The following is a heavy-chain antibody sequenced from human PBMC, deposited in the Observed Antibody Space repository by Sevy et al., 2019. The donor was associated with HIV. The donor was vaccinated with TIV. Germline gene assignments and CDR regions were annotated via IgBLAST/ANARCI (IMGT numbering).Heavy chain of an antibody. CDR3: ARDWGTYYYDSSGYYFPDY. CDR1: GFTFSSYA. D-gene: IGHD3-22*01. CDR2: ISYDGSNK. Sequence: GGSLRLSCAASGFTFSSYAMHWVRQAPGKGLEWVAVISYDGSNKYYADSVKGRFTISRDNSKNTLYLQMNSLRAEDTAVYYCARDWGTYYYDSSGYYFPDYWGQGTLVTVSS. V-gene: IGHV3-30*04. J-gene: IGHJ4*02.